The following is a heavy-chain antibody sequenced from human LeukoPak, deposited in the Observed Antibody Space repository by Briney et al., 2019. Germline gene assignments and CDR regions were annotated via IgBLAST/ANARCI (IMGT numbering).Heavy chain of an antibody. CDR1: GGSISTYY. Sequence: SETLSLTCTVSGGSISTYYWSWIRQPPGKGLEWIGYISYSGSTNYNPSLKSRVTISVDTSKNQFSLKLSSVTAADTAVYYCATSLDMVIFDSWGLGTLVTVSS. CDR2: ISYSGST. V-gene: IGHV4-59*01. D-gene: IGHD3-10*01. J-gene: IGHJ4*02. CDR3: ATSLDMVIFDS.